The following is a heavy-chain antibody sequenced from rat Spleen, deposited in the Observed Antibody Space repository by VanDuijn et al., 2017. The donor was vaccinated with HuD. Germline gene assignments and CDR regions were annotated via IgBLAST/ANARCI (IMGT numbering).Heavy chain of an antibody. CDR3: AVSGYGY. CDR2: ITTTGGST. J-gene: IGHJ2*01. V-gene: IGHV5-31*01. Sequence: EVQLVESGGGLVQPGRSLKLSCVASGFTFHNYWMTWIRQAPGKGLEWISSITTTGGSTYYSGSVKGRFTISRANAENTVYLQMNSLRSEDTATYYCAVSGYGYWGQGVMVTVSS. D-gene: IGHD1-3*01. CDR1: GFTFHNYW.